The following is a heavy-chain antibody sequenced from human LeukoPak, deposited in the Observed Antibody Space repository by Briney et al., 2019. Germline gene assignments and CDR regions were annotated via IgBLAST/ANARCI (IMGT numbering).Heavy chain of an antibody. CDR2: ISYSGNT. CDR1: GGSVSSGSSY. V-gene: IGHV4-61*01. D-gene: IGHD2-2*01. CDR3: AKTVPAAFVYFDF. Sequence: SETLSLTCTVSGGSVSSGSSYWSWIRQPPGKGLEWIGYISYSGNTNYNPSLKSRVTVSVGTSKNQFSLKLSSVTAADTAVYYCAKTVPAAFVYFDFWGQGTLVTVSS. J-gene: IGHJ4*02.